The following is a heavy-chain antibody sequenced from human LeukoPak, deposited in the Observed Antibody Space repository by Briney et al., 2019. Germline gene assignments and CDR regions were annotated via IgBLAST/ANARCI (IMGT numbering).Heavy chain of an antibody. Sequence: GESLKISCTGSGYSFTNYWIGWVRQMPGKGLEWMGIIYPGDSDTRYSPSFQGQVTISADKTISTAYLQWSSLKASDTAMYYCARRLYCSSTSCYVVSGLFDPWGQGTLVTVSS. J-gene: IGHJ5*02. CDR3: ARRLYCSSTSCYVVSGLFDP. V-gene: IGHV5-51*01. D-gene: IGHD2-2*01. CDR2: IYPGDSDT. CDR1: GYSFTNYW.